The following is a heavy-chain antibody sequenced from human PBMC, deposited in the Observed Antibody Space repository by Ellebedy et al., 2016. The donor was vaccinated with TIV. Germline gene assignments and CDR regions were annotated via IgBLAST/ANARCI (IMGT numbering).Heavy chain of an antibody. CDR3: ARERSVRGVIITKYYYYGMDV. Sequence: ASVKVSCXASGYTFTSYYMHWVRQAPGQGLEWMGIINPSGGSTSYAQKFQGRVTMTRDTSTSTVYMELSSLRSEDTAVYYCARERSVRGVIITKYYYYGMDVWGQGTTVTVSS. D-gene: IGHD3-10*02. V-gene: IGHV1-46*01. J-gene: IGHJ6*02. CDR1: GYTFTSYY. CDR2: INPSGGST.